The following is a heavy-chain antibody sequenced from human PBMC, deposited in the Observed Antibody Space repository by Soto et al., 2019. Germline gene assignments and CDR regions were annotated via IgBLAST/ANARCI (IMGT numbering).Heavy chain of an antibody. CDR3: VRPGWNPPDH. CDR1: GFTFNRHW. J-gene: IGHJ4*02. D-gene: IGHD1-1*01. Sequence: EVQLVESGGGLVQPGGSLRLSCAVSGFTFNRHWMSWVRQTPGKGLEWVASIKEDGSEKSYVDSVKGRFTISRDNAKNSLFLQLNSLRVEFTDVYYCVRPGWNPPDHWGQGTLVTVSS. V-gene: IGHV3-7*01. CDR2: IKEDGSEK.